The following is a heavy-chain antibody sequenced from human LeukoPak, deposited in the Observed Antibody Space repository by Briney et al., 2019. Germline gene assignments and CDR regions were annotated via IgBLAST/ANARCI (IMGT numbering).Heavy chain of an antibody. CDR1: GDSITNVNYF. V-gene: IGHV4-39*07. CDR2: ISYSGDT. CDR3: ARIRKTVLGGKIYDL. J-gene: IGHJ5*02. Sequence: SETLSLTCTVSGDSITNVNYFWGWFRQPPGKGLEWLGTISYSGDTHYSPSLKSRLTISMDTSKSQFSLKLTSVTAADTARFHWARIRKTVLGGKIYDLWGQGTLITVSS. D-gene: IGHD3-16*01.